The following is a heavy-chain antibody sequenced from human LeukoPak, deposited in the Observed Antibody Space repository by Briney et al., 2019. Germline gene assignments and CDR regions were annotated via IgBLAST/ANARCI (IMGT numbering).Heavy chain of an antibody. J-gene: IGHJ4*02. D-gene: IGHD1-1*01. CDR3: ARANGYDGMGY. V-gene: IGHV1-46*01. CDR2: INPSGGST. Sequence: ASVKVSCKASGYTFTGYYMHWVRQAPGQGLEWMGIINPSGGSTSYAQKFQGRVTMTRDMSTSTVYMELSSLRSEDTAVYYCARANGYDGMGYWGQGTLVTVSS. CDR1: GYTFTGYY.